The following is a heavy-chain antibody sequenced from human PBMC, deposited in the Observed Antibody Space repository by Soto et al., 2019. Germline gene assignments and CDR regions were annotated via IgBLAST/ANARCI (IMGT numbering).Heavy chain of an antibody. Sequence: PGGSLRLSCAASGFTFSSYAMHWVRQAPGKGLERVAAITYSGGDQYYADSVKGRFTISRDNSKNTLYLQMNSLRAEDTAVYYCAKESSYSSSWSPFDYWGQGTLVTVSS. CDR2: ITYSGGDQ. CDR3: AKESSYSSSWSPFDY. CDR1: GFTFSSYA. V-gene: IGHV3-30-3*01. J-gene: IGHJ4*02. D-gene: IGHD6-13*01.